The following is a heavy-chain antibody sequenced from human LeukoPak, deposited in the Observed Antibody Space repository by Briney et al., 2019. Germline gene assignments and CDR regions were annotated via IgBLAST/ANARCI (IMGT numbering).Heavy chain of an antibody. J-gene: IGHJ4*02. CDR1: RYTLTELS. V-gene: IGHV1-24*01. CDR2: FDPEDGET. Sequence: ASVKVSCKVSRYTLTELSMHWVRQAPGKGLEWMGGFDPEDGETIYAQKFQGRVTMTEDTSTDTAYMELSSLRSEDTAVYYCATGQGGSYHLGFDHWGQGTLVTVSS. D-gene: IGHD1-26*01. CDR3: ATGQGGSYHLGFDH.